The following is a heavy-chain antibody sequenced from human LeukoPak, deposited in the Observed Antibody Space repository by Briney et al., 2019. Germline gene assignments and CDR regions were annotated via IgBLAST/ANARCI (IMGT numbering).Heavy chain of an antibody. Sequence: ASVKVSCKASGGTFSSYTISRVRQAPGQGLEWMGWISAYNGNTNYAQKLQGRVTMTTDTPTSTAYMELRSLRSDDTAVYYCARSTRPIKYSSGWYLFDYWGQGTLVTVSS. V-gene: IGHV1-18*01. CDR2: ISAYNGNT. J-gene: IGHJ4*02. CDR1: GGTFSSYT. D-gene: IGHD6-19*01. CDR3: ARSTRPIKYSSGWYLFDY.